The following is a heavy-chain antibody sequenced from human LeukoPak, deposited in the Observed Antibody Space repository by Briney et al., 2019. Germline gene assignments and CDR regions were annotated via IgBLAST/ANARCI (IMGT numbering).Heavy chain of an antibody. D-gene: IGHD2-21*02. Sequence: PVASVKVSCKASGGTFSSYAISWVRQAPGQGLEWMGRIIPILGIANYAQKFQGRVTITADKSTSTAYMELSSLRSEDTAVYYCASPYCGGDCGMDAFDIWGQGTMVTVSS. CDR3: ASPYCGGDCGMDAFDI. J-gene: IGHJ3*02. CDR1: GGTFSSYA. CDR2: IIPILGIA. V-gene: IGHV1-69*04.